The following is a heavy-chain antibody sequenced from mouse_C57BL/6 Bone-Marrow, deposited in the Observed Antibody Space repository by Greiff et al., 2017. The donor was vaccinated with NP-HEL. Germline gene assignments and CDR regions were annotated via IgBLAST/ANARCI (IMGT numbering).Heavy chain of an antibody. CDR1: GYTFTSYW. CDR3: ARSRYYYAFYAMDY. V-gene: IGHV1-64*01. D-gene: IGHD1-1*01. CDR2: IHPNSGST. Sequence: QVQLQQPGAELVKPGASVKLSCKASGYTFTSYWMHWVKQRPGQGLEWIGMIHPNSGSTNYNEKFKSKATLTVDKSSSTAYMQLSSLTSEDSAVYYCARSRYYYAFYAMDYWGQGTSVTVSS. J-gene: IGHJ4*01.